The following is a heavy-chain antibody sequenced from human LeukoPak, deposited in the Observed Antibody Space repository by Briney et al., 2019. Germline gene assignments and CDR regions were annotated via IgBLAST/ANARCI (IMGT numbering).Heavy chain of an antibody. CDR3: ASRKYSGSYYGRRGLDY. J-gene: IGHJ4*02. D-gene: IGHD1-26*01. CDR1: GGTFSSYA. Sequence: SVKVSCKASGGTFSSYAISWVRQAPGQGLEWMGGIIPIFGTANYAQKFQGRVTITTDESTSTAYMELGSLRSEDTAVYYCASRKYSGSYYGRRGLDYWGQGTLVTVSS. V-gene: IGHV1-69*05. CDR2: IIPIFGTA.